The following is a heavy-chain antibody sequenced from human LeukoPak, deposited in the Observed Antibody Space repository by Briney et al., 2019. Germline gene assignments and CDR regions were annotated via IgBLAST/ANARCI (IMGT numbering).Heavy chain of an antibody. CDR2: INPYSGDT. Sequence: ASVKVSCKASGYTFTGYYIHWVRQAPGQGLEWMAWINPYSGDTDSAQKFQGRVTVTRDTSITTAYMDLSRLRSDDTAVYYCARANGGGAYYPFDYWGQGTLVTVSS. CDR1: GYTFTGYY. V-gene: IGHV1-2*02. D-gene: IGHD2-21*02. J-gene: IGHJ4*02. CDR3: ARANGGGAYYPFDY.